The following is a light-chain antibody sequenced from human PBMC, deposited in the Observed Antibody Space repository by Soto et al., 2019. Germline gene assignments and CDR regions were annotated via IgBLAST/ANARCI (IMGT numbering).Light chain of an antibody. Sequence: QSVLTRPPSVSGAPGQRVTISCTGSSSNIGAGYDVHWYQQLPGTAPKLLIYDNSNRPSGVPDRFSGSKSGTSASLAITGLEAEDEADYSCQSYDSSLSGYVVFGGGTKLTVL. V-gene: IGLV1-40*01. CDR3: QSYDSSLSGYVV. CDR1: SSNIGAGYD. J-gene: IGLJ2*01. CDR2: DNS.